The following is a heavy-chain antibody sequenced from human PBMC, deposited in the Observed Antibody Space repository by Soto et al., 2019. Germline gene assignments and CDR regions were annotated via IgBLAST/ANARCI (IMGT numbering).Heavy chain of an antibody. J-gene: IGHJ4*02. V-gene: IGHV3-33*01. CDR2: IWYDGSNK. CDR3: ARGRLTVTTIHERPLYYFDY. D-gene: IGHD4-17*01. CDR1: GFTFSSYG. Sequence: GGSLRLSCAASGFTFSSYGMHWVRQAPGKGLEWVAVIWYDGSNKYYADSVKGRFTISRDNSKNTLYLQMNSLRAEDTAVYYCARGRLTVTTIHERPLYYFDYWGQGTLVTVSS.